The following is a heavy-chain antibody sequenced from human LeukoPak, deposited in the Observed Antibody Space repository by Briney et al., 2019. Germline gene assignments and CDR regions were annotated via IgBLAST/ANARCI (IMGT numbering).Heavy chain of an antibody. D-gene: IGHD3-3*01. CDR3: ASVGMAGYDFCSGYPPGAFDI. Sequence: PSQTLSLTCTVSGGSISSSSYYWGWIRQPPGKGLEWIESMYYSGSTYYNPSLKSRVTISVDTSKNQFSLKLSSVTAADTAVYYCASVGMAGYDFCSGYPPGAFDIWGQGTMVTVSS. J-gene: IGHJ3*02. V-gene: IGHV4-39*01. CDR1: GGSISSSSYY. CDR2: MYYSGST.